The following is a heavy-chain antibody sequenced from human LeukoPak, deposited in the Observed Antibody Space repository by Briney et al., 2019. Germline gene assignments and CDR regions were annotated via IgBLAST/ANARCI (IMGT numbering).Heavy chain of an antibody. J-gene: IGHJ2*01. D-gene: IGHD1/OR15-1a*01. CDR3: ARDLGNNYGPLGYFDL. CDR1: GYTFTSYY. Sequence: ASVKVSCKASGYTFTSYYMHWLRQAPGQGLEWMGIINPSGGSTSYAQKFQGRVTITRDTSTSTVYMELSSLRSEDTAVYYCARDLGNNYGPLGYFDLWGRGTLVTVSS. CDR2: INPSGGST. V-gene: IGHV1-46*01.